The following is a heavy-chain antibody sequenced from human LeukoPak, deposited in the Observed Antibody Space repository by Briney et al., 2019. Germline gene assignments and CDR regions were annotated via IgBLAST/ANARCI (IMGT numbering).Heavy chain of an antibody. V-gene: IGHV3-48*03. CDR1: GFTFSSYE. Sequence: GGSLRLSCAASGFTFSSYELYWVRQAPGKGLEWVSYISSGATTIKYADSVKGQFTISRDDAKKSLYLQMNSLRAEDTAIYYCGAGRQFVGAFDTWGQGTLVTVSS. D-gene: IGHD3-10*01. CDR3: GAGRQFVGAFDT. CDR2: ISSGATTI. J-gene: IGHJ3*02.